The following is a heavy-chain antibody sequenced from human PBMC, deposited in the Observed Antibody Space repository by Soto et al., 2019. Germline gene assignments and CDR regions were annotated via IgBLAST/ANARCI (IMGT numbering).Heavy chain of an antibody. CDR3: AKVPNIVATISFDY. CDR1: GFTFSSYA. D-gene: IGHD5-12*01. Sequence: GGSLRLSCSASGFTFSSYAMHWVRQAPGKGLEYVSSISTNGGSTHYADSVKGRFTISRDNSKNTLYLQMNSLRAEDTAVYYCAKVPNIVATISFDYWGQGTLVTV. J-gene: IGHJ4*02. CDR2: ISTNGGST. V-gene: IGHV3-64*04.